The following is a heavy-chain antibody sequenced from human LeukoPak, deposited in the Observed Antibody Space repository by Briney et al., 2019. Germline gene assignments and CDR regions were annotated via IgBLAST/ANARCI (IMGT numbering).Heavy chain of an antibody. CDR1: GGTFSSYA. D-gene: IGHD6-19*01. Sequence: ASVEVSCKASGGTFSSYAISWVRQAPGQGLEWMGGIIPIFGTANYAQKFQGRVTITTDESTSTAYMELSSLRSEDTAVYYCARADSSGWDGAIWGQGTMVTVSS. J-gene: IGHJ3*02. CDR3: ARADSSGWDGAI. V-gene: IGHV1-69*05. CDR2: IIPIFGTA.